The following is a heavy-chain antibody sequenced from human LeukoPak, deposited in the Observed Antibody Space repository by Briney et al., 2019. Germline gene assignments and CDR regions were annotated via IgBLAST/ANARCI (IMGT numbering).Heavy chain of an antibody. CDR2: ISGSGGST. D-gene: IGHD3-10*01. J-gene: IGHJ4*02. Sequence: GGSLRLSCAASGFTFSSYAMSWVRQAPGKGLEWVSAISGSGGSTYYADSVKGRFTISRDNSKNTLYLQMNSLRAEDTAVYYCAKDSVNYYGSGSYYVFDYWGQGTLVTVSS. V-gene: IGHV3-23*01. CDR3: AKDSVNYYGSGSYYVFDY. CDR1: GFTFSSYA.